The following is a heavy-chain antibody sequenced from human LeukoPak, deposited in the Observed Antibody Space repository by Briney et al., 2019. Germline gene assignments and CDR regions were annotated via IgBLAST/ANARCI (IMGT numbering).Heavy chain of an antibody. V-gene: IGHV3-23*01. CDR3: AKLHHHTAWFDP. Sequence: GGSLRLSCATSGFTFSNAWMNWVRQAPGKGLEWISAISGSGGSTYYADSVKGRFTISRDNSKNTLYLQMNSLRAEDTAVYYCAKLHHHTAWFDPWGQGTLVTVSS. D-gene: IGHD2-21*02. J-gene: IGHJ5*02. CDR1: GFTFSNAW. CDR2: ISGSGGST.